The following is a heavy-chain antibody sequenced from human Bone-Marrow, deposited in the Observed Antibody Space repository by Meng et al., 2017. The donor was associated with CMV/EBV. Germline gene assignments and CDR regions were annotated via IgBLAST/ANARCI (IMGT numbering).Heavy chain of an antibody. CDR1: GFHVRSNY. Sequence: ESLKISCAASGFHVRSNYMAWVRQAPGKGLEWVSVIYSGGIHSDGDTYHTDSVKGRFTISRDNSKNTLYLQMDSLRTEDTAVYYCARREILGYSEGLYAFNVWGQGTRVTVSS. V-gene: IGHV3-53*05. CDR2: IYSGGIHSDGDT. J-gene: IGHJ3*01. CDR3: ARREILGYSEGLYAFNV. D-gene: IGHD5-18*01.